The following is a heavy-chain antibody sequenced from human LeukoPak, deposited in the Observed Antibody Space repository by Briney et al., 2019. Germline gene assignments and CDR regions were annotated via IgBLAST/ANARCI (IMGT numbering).Heavy chain of an antibody. CDR2: MHHSGST. D-gene: IGHD5-18*01. CDR1: GYSISSGYY. V-gene: IGHV4-38-2*01. Sequence: SETLSLTCAVSGYSISSGYYWGWMRQPPGKGLEWIGSMHHSGSTFYIPSLKSRVTISVDTSKNQFSLKLSSVTAADTAVYFCAAENLDTAMVRIPYWGQGTLVTVSS. CDR3: AAENLDTAMVRIPY. J-gene: IGHJ4*02.